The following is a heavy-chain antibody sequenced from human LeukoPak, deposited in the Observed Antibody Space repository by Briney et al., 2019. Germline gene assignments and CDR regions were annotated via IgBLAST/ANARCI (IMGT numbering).Heavy chain of an antibody. J-gene: IGHJ4*02. D-gene: IGHD3-9*01. CDR3: ARDKRYYDILTGYYGPSDY. CDR1: GFTFSDHY. Sequence: PGGSLRLSYAASGFTFSDHYMDWVRQAPGKGLEWVGRTRSKANSYTTEYAASVKGRFAISRDDSKNSLYLQMNSLKTEDTAVYYCARDKRYYDILTGYYGPSDYWGQGTLVTVSS. V-gene: IGHV3-72*01. CDR2: TRSKANSYTT.